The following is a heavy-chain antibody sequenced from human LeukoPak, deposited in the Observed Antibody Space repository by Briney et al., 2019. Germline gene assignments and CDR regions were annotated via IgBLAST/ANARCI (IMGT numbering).Heavy chain of an antibody. CDR1: GDIFTSYW. CDR2: IYPDDSDT. Sequence: GESLKISCKGSGDIFTSYWIGWVRQMPGKGLEWMGIIYPDDSDTRYSPSFQGQVTISADESISTAYLQWSSLKASDTAIYYCARRFTIFGVADVWGQGTTVTVSS. CDR3: ARRFTIFGVADV. J-gene: IGHJ6*01. V-gene: IGHV5-51*01. D-gene: IGHD3-3*01.